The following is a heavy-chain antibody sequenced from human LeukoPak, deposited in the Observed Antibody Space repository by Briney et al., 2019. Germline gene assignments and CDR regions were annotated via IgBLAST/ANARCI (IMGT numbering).Heavy chain of an antibody. D-gene: IGHD1-26*01. Sequence: SETLSLTCTVSGGSINSFYWTWIRQPAGKGLEWIGRIYSSGSTNFNPSLKSRVTISVDTSKNQFSLKLSSVTAADTAVYYCATSFGSYGVFDYWGQGTLVTVSS. CDR2: IYSSGST. CDR3: ATSFGSYGVFDY. V-gene: IGHV4-4*07. CDR1: GGSINSFY. J-gene: IGHJ4*02.